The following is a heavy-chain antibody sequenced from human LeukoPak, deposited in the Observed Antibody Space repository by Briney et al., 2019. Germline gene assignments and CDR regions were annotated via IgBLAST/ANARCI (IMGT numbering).Heavy chain of an antibody. D-gene: IGHD3-22*01. V-gene: IGHV3-23*01. CDR1: GFTFSSYA. J-gene: IGHJ4*02. Sequence: QTGGSLRLSCAASGFTFSSYAMSWVRQAPGKGLEWVSAISGGGGSTYYADSVKGRFTISRDNSKNTLYLQMNSLRAEDTAVYYCAKDPDDSSGYYYFPYYFDYWGQGTLVTVSS. CDR3: AKDPDDSSGYYYFPYYFDY. CDR2: ISGGGGST.